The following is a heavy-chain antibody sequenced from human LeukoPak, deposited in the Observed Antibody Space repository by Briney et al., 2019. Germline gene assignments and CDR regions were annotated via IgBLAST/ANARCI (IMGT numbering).Heavy chain of an antibody. V-gene: IGHV1-8*02. CDR3: ARGRRISSGYSY. CDR1: GYTFTGYY. CDR2: MNPNSGNT. Sequence: ASVKVSCKASGYTFTGYYMHWVRQAPGQGLEWMGWMNPNSGNTGYAQKFQGRVTMTRNTSISTAYMELSSLRSEDTAVYYCARGRRISSGYSYWGQGTLVTVSS. D-gene: IGHD3-22*01. J-gene: IGHJ4*02.